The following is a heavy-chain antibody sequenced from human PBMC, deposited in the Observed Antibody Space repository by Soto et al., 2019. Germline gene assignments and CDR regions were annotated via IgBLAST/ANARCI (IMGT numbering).Heavy chain of an antibody. CDR3: ARAGDYSFYYMDV. J-gene: IGHJ6*03. Sequence: QVTLKESGPVLVKPTETLTLTCTVSGFSLTNATMGVSWIRQPPGKALEWLTHIFSTDEISYNTSLKSRVTISQDTSKSQVVLTMTNMDPVDPATYYCARAGDYSFYYMDVWGKGTTVIVSS. CDR2: IFSTDEI. D-gene: IGHD7-27*01. V-gene: IGHV2-26*01. CDR1: GFSLTNATMG.